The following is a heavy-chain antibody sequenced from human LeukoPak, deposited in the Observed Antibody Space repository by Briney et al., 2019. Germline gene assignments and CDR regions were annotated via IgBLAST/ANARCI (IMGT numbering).Heavy chain of an antibody. Sequence: GGSLRLSCAASGFMFSNFAMNWVRQAPGKGLEWVSGTGSTGVSTFYADSVKGRFTVSRDNSKNTLSLQMNSLRAEDTAVYYCAKDPGVVPAHYFDYWGQGTLVTVSS. CDR1: GFMFSNFA. D-gene: IGHD2-2*01. CDR2: TGSTGVST. J-gene: IGHJ4*02. V-gene: IGHV3-23*01. CDR3: AKDPGVVPAHYFDY.